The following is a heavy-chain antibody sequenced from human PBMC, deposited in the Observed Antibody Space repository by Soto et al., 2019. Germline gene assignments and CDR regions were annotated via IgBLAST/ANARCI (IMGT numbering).Heavy chain of an antibody. Sequence: PSETLSLTCAVYGGSFSGYYWSWIRQPPGKGLEWIGEINHSGSTNYNPSLKSRVTISVDTSKNQFSLKLSSVTAADTAVYYCARRLNSPIAALFIPHFSYWGRGTLVTVSS. CDR1: GGSFSGYY. CDR2: INHSGST. V-gene: IGHV4-34*01. J-gene: IGHJ4*02. CDR3: ARRLNSPIAALFIPHFSY. D-gene: IGHD6-6*01.